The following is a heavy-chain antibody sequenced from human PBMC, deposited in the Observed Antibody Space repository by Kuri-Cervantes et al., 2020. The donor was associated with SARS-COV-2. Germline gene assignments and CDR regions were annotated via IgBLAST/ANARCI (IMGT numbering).Heavy chain of an antibody. J-gene: IGHJ6*03. CDR3: AKEIRLYYYMDV. CDR1: GFSSSDYD. V-gene: IGHV3-23*01. Sequence: GESLKISCVASGFSSSDYDMSWVRQTPGKGLEWISVISGSAGRTYYGDSVKGRFTVSKDNFRNTLYLQMKSLRAEDTAVYYCAKEIRLYYYMDVWGKGTTVTVSS. CDR2: ISGSAGRT.